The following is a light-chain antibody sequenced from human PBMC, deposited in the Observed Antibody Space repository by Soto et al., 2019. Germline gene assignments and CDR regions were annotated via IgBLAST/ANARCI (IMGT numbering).Light chain of an antibody. CDR3: QSYDNGLGGSRI. Sequence: QPVLTQPPSVSGAPGQTVTISCTGGSSNIGAGHDVHWFQQIPGAAPKLLIYGNSNRPSGIPDRFSASKSDSSAALTINGLQAEDEADYHCQSYDNGLGGSRIFGGGTKVTVL. V-gene: IGLV1-40*01. CDR1: SSNIGAGHD. CDR2: GNS. J-gene: IGLJ2*01.